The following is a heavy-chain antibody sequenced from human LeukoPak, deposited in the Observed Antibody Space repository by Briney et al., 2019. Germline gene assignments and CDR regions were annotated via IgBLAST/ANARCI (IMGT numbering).Heavy chain of an antibody. CDR2: IWYDGSNK. Sequence: PGGSLRLSCAASGFTFSSYGMHWVRQAPGKGLEWVAVIWYDGSNKYYADSVKGRFTISRDNSKNTLYLQMNSLKTEDTAVYCCTTTPEGPIAAAGTGYFQHWGQGTLATVSS. V-gene: IGHV3-33*01. D-gene: IGHD6-13*01. CDR1: GFTFSSYG. J-gene: IGHJ1*01. CDR3: TTTPEGPIAAAGTGYFQH.